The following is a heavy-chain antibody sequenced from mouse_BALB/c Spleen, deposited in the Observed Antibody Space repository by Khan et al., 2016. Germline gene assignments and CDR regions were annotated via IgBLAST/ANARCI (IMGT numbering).Heavy chain of an antibody. CDR2: INPDSSTT. D-gene: IGHD1-2*01. CDR1: GFDFSRYW. CDR3: ARLHYYGRFAY. Sequence: EVKLLESGGGLVQPGGSLKLSCAASGFDFSRYWMSWVRQAPGKGLEWIGEINPDSSTTNYTPSLKDKFIISRDNAKNTLYLQMSKVRSEDTALYYCARLHYYGRFAYWGQGTLVTVSA. J-gene: IGHJ3*01. V-gene: IGHV4-1*02.